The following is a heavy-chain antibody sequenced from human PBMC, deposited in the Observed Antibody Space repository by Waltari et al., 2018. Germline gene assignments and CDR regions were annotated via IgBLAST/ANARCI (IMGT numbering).Heavy chain of an antibody. CDR1: GGSFSGYY. D-gene: IGHD3-16*01. CDR3: AAHYDYVWGSYYYY. Sequence: QVQLQQWGAGLLKPSETLSLTRAVYGGSFSGYYWTSIRQPPGKGLEWIGEINHSGSTNYNPSLKSRVTISVDTSKNQFSLKLSSVTAADTAVYYCAAHYDYVWGSYYYYWGQGTLVTVSS. CDR2: INHSGST. V-gene: IGHV4-34*01. J-gene: IGHJ4*02.